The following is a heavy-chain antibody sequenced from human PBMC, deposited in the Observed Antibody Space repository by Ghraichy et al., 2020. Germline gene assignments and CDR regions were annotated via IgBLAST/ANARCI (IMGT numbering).Heavy chain of an antibody. Sequence: SETLSLTCSVSGGSITNFYCTFIRHPASNALEWIGRIYSSGSTNYNPSLKSRVTMSVEKSKNQFSLKLSFVTAADTAVYYCARGDGTNSGGDYYNGLDVWGQGTSVTVSS. CDR1: GGSITNFY. CDR2: IYSSGST. J-gene: IGHJ6*02. D-gene: IGHD3-16*01. CDR3: ARGDGTNSGGDYYNGLDV. V-gene: IGHV4-4*07.